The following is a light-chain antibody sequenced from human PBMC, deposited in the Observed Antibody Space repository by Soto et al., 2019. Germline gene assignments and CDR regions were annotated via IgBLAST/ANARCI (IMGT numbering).Light chain of an antibody. Sequence: EIVLTQSPATLSLSPGERATLSCRASQSVSTYLAWYQQKPGQAPRLLIYDASNRATGIPARSSGSGSGTDFTLTISSLEPEDFAVYYCQHRSNWLAFGGGTKVDIK. CDR3: QHRSNWLA. CDR2: DAS. V-gene: IGKV3-11*01. J-gene: IGKJ4*01. CDR1: QSVSTY.